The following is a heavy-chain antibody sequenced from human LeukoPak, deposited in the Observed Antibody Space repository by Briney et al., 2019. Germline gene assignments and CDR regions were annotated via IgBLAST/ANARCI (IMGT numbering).Heavy chain of an antibody. CDR2: IIPILGIA. CDR1: GGTFSSYA. Sequence: SVKVSCKASGGTFSSYAISWVRQAPGQGLEWVGRIIPILGIANYAQKFQGRVTITADKSTSTAYMELSSLRSEDTAVYYCARTRSSGWYEVGEPFDYWGQGTLVTVSS. CDR3: ARTRSSGWYEVGEPFDY. J-gene: IGHJ4*02. D-gene: IGHD6-19*01. V-gene: IGHV1-69*04.